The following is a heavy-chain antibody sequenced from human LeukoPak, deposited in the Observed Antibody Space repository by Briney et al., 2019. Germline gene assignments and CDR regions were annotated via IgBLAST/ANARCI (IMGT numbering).Heavy chain of an antibody. Sequence: PGGSLRLSCAASGFTFSSYGMHWVRQAPGKGPVWVSRINSDGSTTNYADSVKGRFTISRDNAKNTLYLQMNSLRVEDTAVYYCAGVIYYTPDAFDIWGQGTMVTVSS. D-gene: IGHD3-22*01. CDR2: INSDGSTT. CDR1: GFTFSSYG. J-gene: IGHJ3*02. CDR3: AGVIYYTPDAFDI. V-gene: IGHV3-74*01.